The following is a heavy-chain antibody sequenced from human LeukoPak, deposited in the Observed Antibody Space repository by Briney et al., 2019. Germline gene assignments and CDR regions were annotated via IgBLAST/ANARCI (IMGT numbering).Heavy chain of an antibody. CDR2: IYYSGST. V-gene: IGHV4-59*01. D-gene: IGHD3-22*01. J-gene: IGHJ4*02. CDR1: GGSISSYY. CDR3: AREGYDSSGYYDY. Sequence: SETLSLTCTVSGGSISSYYWSWIRQPPGKGLEWIGYIYYSGSTNYNPSLKSRVTISVDTSKNQFSLKLSSVTAADTAVYYCAREGYDSSGYYDYWGQGTLVTVSS.